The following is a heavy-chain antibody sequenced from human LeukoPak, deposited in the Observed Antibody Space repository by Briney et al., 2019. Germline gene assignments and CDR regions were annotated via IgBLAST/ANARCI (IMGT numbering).Heavy chain of an antibody. J-gene: IGHJ4*02. D-gene: IGHD4-17*01. CDR1: GDSISSYY. CDR3: AREEGLRHGFD. CDR2: INHSGST. V-gene: IGHV4-34*01. Sequence: SETLSLTCTVSGDSISSYYWSWIRQPPGKGLEWIGEINHSGSTNYNPSLKSRVTISVDTSKNQFSLKLSSVTAADTAVYYCAREEGLRHGFDWGQGTLVTVSS.